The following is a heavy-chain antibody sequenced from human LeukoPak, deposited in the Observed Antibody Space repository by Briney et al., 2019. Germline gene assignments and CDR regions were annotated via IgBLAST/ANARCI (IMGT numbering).Heavy chain of an antibody. J-gene: IGHJ4*02. V-gene: IGHV4-30-2*01. CDR1: GGSISSGGDS. CDR2: IFHSGST. D-gene: IGHD3-22*01. CDR3: ATLPYYYDSSGYYGGRYFDY. Sequence: SETLSLTCAVSGGSISSGGDSWSWIRQPPGKGLEWIGYIFHSGSTYYNPSLKSRVTISVDRSKNQFSLKLSSVTAADTAVYYCATLPYYYDSSGYYGGRYFDYWGQGTLVTVSS.